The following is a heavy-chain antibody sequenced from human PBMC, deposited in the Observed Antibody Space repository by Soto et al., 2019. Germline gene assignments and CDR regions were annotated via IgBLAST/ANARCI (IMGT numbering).Heavy chain of an antibody. J-gene: IGHJ4*02. Sequence: QVQLVESGGGVVQPGRSLRLSCAASGFTFSSYGMHWVRQAPGKGLEWVAVISYDGSNKYYADSVKGRFTISRDNSKNTLYLQMNSLRAEDTAVYYCAKLPTMIGEPAPHRPQDYWGQGTLVTVSS. CDR3: AKLPTMIGEPAPHRPQDY. CDR2: ISYDGSNK. V-gene: IGHV3-30*18. D-gene: IGHD3-22*01. CDR1: GFTFSSYG.